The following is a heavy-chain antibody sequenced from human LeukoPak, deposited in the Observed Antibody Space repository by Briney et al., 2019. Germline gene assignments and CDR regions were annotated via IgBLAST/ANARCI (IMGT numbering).Heavy chain of an antibody. D-gene: IGHD3-22*01. CDR2: ISSSGSTI. Sequence: PGGSLRLSCAASGFTFSDYYMSWIRQAPGKGLEWVSYISSSGSTIYYADSVKGRFTISRDNAKNSLYLQMNSLRAEDTAVYYCARDRGPPSVYYYDSSGYPKPFSFDIWGQGTMVTVSS. CDR1: GFTFSDYY. J-gene: IGHJ3*02. V-gene: IGHV3-11*04. CDR3: ARDRGPPSVYYYDSSGYPKPFSFDI.